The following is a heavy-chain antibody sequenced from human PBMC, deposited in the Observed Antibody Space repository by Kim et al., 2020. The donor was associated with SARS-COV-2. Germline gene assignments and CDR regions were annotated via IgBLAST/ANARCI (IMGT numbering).Heavy chain of an antibody. D-gene: IGHD6-19*01. Sequence: ASVKVSCKASGYTLTSYPMHWVRQAPGQRLEWMGWINAGNGNTKYSQKFQGRVTFTRDTSASTAYMELSSLRSEDTAVYYCATDAGAVAPLYYFDYWGQGTLVTVSS. J-gene: IGHJ4*02. CDR1: GYTLTSYP. CDR3: ATDAGAVAPLYYFDY. V-gene: IGHV1-3*01. CDR2: INAGNGNT.